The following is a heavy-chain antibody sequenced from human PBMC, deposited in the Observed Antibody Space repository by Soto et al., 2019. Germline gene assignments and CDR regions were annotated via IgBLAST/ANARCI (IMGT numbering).Heavy chain of an antibody. CDR2: IYHSGST. Sequence: QVQLQESGPGLVKPSGTLSLTCVVSSGSISSSNWWSWVRQPPGKGLEWIGEIYHSGSTNYNPSLKSRVTMSVDKSKKQFSLRLSSVTAADTAVYYWARAPRVTSFYYYYMDVWGKGTTVTVSS. J-gene: IGHJ6*03. CDR1: SGSISSSNW. D-gene: IGHD4-17*01. V-gene: IGHV4-4*02. CDR3: ARAPRVTSFYYYYMDV.